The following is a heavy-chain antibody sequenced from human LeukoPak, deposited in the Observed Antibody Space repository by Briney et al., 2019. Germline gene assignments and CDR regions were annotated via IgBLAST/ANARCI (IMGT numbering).Heavy chain of an antibody. CDR1: GFTFSSYA. J-gene: IGHJ4*02. D-gene: IGHD6-19*01. CDR3: ARAGEYSSGWYFDY. CDR2: ISYGGSNK. V-gene: IGHV3-30-3*01. Sequence: GRSLRLSCAASGFTFSSYAMHWVRQAPGKGLEWVAVISYGGSNKYYADSVKGRFTISRDNSKNTLCLQMNSLRAEDTAVYYCARAGEYSSGWYFDYWGRGTLVTVSS.